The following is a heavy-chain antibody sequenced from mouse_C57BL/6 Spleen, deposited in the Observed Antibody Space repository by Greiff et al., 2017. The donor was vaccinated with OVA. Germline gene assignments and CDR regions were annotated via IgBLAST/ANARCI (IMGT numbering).Heavy chain of an antibody. V-gene: IGHV3-6*01. CDR3: ARAYYDLYYFDY. D-gene: IGHD2-4*01. J-gene: IGHJ2*01. Sequence: DVKLQESGPGLVKPSQSLSLTCSVTGYSITSGYYWNWIRQFPGNKLEWMGYISYDGSNNYNPSLKNRISITRDTSKNQFFLKLNSVTTEDTATYYCARAYYDLYYFDYWGQGTTLTVSS. CDR2: ISYDGSN. CDR1: GYSITSGYY.